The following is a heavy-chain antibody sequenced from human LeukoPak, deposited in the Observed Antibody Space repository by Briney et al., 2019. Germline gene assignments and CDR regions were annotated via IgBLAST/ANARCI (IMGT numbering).Heavy chain of an antibody. CDR3: ARDRDYYGSGSYYNEGDFDY. Sequence: PGGSLRLSCAASGFTFSDYYMSWIRQAPGKGLEWVSYISSSGSTIYYADSVKGRFTISRDNAKNSLYLQMNSLRAEDTAVYYCARDRDYYGSGSYYNEGDFDYWGQGTLVTVSS. CDR2: ISSSGSTI. V-gene: IGHV3-11*01. CDR1: GFTFSDYY. D-gene: IGHD3-10*01. J-gene: IGHJ4*02.